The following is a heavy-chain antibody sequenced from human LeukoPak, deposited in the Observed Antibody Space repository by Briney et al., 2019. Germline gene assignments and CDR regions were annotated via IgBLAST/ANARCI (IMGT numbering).Heavy chain of an antibody. J-gene: IGHJ4*02. Sequence: GGSLRLSCAASGFTVSSNYMSWVRQAPGKGLEWVSVIYSGGSTYYADSVKGRFTISRHNSKNTLYLQMNSLRAEDTAVYYCARAKDSYGEPTPFDYWGQGTLVTVSS. CDR2: IYSGGST. V-gene: IGHV3-53*04. CDR3: ARAKDSYGEPTPFDY. CDR1: GFTVSSNY. D-gene: IGHD5-18*01.